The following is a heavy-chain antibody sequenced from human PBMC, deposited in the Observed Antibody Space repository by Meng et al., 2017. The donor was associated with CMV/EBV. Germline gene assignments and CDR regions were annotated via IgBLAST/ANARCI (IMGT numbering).Heavy chain of an antibody. CDR3: ARAYGGNSDN. CDR2: MNGGGKPI. J-gene: IGHJ4*02. D-gene: IGHD4-23*01. CDR1: GFTFSDYY. Sequence: LSCASSGFTFSDYYMTWIRKAPGKGLEWISYMNGGGKPIYYADSVKGRFTISRDNAKNSLYLQMNSLRAEDTAVYYCARAYGGNSDNWGQGTLVTVSS. V-gene: IGHV3-11*01.